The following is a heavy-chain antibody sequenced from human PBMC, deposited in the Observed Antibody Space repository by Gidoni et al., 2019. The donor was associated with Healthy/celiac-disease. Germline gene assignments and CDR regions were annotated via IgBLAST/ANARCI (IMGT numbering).Heavy chain of an antibody. CDR3: ARLGYYYDSSGSLDY. Sequence: EVQLVQSGAEVKKPGESLKISCKGSGYSFTSYWIGWVRQMPGKGLDWMGIIYPGDSETRYSPSFQGQVTISAYKSISTAYLQWSSLKSSDTAMYYCARLGYYYDSSGSLDYWGQVTLVTVSS. J-gene: IGHJ4*02. CDR1: GYSFTSYW. D-gene: IGHD3-22*01. CDR2: IYPGDSET. V-gene: IGHV5-51*03.